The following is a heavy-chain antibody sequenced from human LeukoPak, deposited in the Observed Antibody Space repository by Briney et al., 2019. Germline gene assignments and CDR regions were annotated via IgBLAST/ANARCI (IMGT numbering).Heavy chain of an antibody. J-gene: IGHJ5*02. D-gene: IGHD1-7*01. CDR3: ARAGTYETTWYH. Sequence: GGSLRLSCAASGFSFSNYWMSWVRQAPGKGLEWVANINQDGSVKYYVDSVKGRFTISRDNAENSLYLQMNSLRAEDTALYFCARAGTYETTWYHWVQGTLVTVSS. V-gene: IGHV3-7*01. CDR1: GFSFSNYW. CDR2: INQDGSVK.